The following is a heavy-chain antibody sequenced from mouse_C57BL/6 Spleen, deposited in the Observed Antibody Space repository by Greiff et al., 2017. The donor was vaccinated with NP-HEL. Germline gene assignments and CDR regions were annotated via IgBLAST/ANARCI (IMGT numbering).Heavy chain of an antibody. CDR3: ARGPDWYFDV. Sequence: EVKLVESGGGLVQPGGSLKLSCAASGFTFSDYGMAWVRQAPRKGPEWVAFISNLAYSIYYADTVTGRFTISRENAKNTLYLEMSSLRSEDTAMYYCARGPDWYFDVWGTGTTVTVSS. CDR2: ISNLAYSI. V-gene: IGHV5-15*01. CDR1: GFTFSDYG. J-gene: IGHJ1*03.